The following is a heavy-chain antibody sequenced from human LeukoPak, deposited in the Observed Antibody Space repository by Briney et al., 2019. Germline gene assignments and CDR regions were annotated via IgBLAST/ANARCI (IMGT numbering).Heavy chain of an antibody. CDR2: IYYSGST. D-gene: IGHD3-10*01. V-gene: IGHV4-39*07. CDR3: ARVLRPMVRGVIQAGMPEYYYYYMDV. Sequence: PSETLSLTCTVSGGSISSSSYYWGWIRQPPGKGLEWIGSIYYSGSTYYNPSLKSRVTISVGTSKNQFSLKLSSVTAADTAVYYCARVLRPMVRGVIQAGMPEYYYYYMDVWGKGTTVTISS. J-gene: IGHJ6*03. CDR1: GGSISSSSYY.